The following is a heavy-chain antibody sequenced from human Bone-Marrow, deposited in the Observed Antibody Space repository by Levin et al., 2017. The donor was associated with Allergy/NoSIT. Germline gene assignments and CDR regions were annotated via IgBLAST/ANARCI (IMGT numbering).Heavy chain of an antibody. CDR2: VSGTSSTI. Sequence: GGSLRLSCAASGFTFSSYSMNWVRQAPGKGLEWVSYVSGTSSTIYYADSVKGRFTISRDNAKNSLYLQMNSLRAEDTAVYYCARGRELDWYDYMDVWGKGTTVTVSS. D-gene: IGHD3-9*01. J-gene: IGHJ6*03. CDR1: GFTFSSYS. V-gene: IGHV3-48*01. CDR3: ARGRELDWYDYMDV.